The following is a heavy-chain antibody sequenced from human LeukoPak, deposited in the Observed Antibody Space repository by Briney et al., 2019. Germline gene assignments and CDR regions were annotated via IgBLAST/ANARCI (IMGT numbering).Heavy chain of an antibody. Sequence: GSLRLSCAASGFTFSTYSMNWVRQAPGKGLEWVSSISSGSSFIYYADSVKGRFTISRDNAKNSLFLQMNSLRAEDTAVYYCARESSGYFYWGQGTLVTVSS. D-gene: IGHD3-22*01. CDR3: ARESSGYFY. CDR1: GFTFSTYS. J-gene: IGHJ4*02. V-gene: IGHV3-21*01. CDR2: ISSGSSFI.